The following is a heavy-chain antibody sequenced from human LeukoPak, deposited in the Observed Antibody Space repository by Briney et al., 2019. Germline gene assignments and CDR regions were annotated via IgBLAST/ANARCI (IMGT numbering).Heavy chain of an antibody. CDR2: IYYSGST. D-gene: IGHD3-10*01. Sequence: SETLSLTCTVSGGSLSGHYWSWIRQPPGQGLEWIGYIYYSGSTTYNPSLKSRATISVDTSKTQFSLKLSSVTAADTAVYYCARDSIGGLHAFDIWGQGTMVTVSS. V-gene: IGHV4-59*11. CDR3: ARDSIGGLHAFDI. CDR1: GGSLSGHY. J-gene: IGHJ3*02.